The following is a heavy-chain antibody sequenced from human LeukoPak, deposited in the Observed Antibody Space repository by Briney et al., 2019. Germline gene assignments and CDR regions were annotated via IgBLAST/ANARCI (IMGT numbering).Heavy chain of an antibody. V-gene: IGHV3-21*01. J-gene: IGHJ3*02. CDR1: GFTFSSYS. D-gene: IGHD1-26*01. Sequence: GGSLRLSCAASGFTFSSYSMNWVRQAPGKGLEWVSYISSSRSYIYYADSVKGRFTISRDNAKNSLYLQMNSLRAEDTAVYYCARERLVGATRAFDIWGQGTMVTVSS. CDR2: ISSSRSYI. CDR3: ARERLVGATRAFDI.